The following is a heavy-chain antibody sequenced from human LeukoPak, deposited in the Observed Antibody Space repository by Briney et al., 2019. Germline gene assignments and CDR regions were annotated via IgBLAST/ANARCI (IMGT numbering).Heavy chain of an antibody. CDR3: AEVLAPFYYYDSSGDPFDY. Sequence: HPGGSLRLSCAASGFTLSSYAISWVRQAPGKGLEWVSAISGSGGSTYYADSVKGRFTISRDNSKNTLYLQMNSLRAEDTAVYYCAEVLAPFYYYDSSGDPFDYWGQGTLVTVSS. CDR2: ISGSGGST. D-gene: IGHD3-22*01. J-gene: IGHJ4*02. V-gene: IGHV3-23*01. CDR1: GFTLSSYA.